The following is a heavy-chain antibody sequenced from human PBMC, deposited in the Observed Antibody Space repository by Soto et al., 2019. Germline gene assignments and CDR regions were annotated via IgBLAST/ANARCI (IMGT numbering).Heavy chain of an antibody. CDR1: GFTFSSYS. J-gene: IGHJ4*02. V-gene: IGHV3-21*01. CDR2: ISSSSSYI. Sequence: GGSLRLSCAASGFTFSSYSMNWVRQAPGKGLEWVSSISSSSSYIYYADSVKGRFTISRDNAKNSLYLQMNSLRAEDTAVYYCAREIRLKDFDYWGQGTLATVSS. CDR3: AREIRLKDFDY. D-gene: IGHD3-16*01.